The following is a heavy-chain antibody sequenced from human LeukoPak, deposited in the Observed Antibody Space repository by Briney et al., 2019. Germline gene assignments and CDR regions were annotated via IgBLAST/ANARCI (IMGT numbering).Heavy chain of an antibody. CDR1: GFTFSSYW. CDR2: IKQDGSEK. J-gene: IGHJ6*03. CDR3: AKEGREPYMDV. D-gene: IGHD1-26*01. V-gene: IGHV3-7*03. Sequence: GGSLRLSCAASGFTFSSYWMSWVRQAPGKGLEWVANIKQDGSEKYYVDSVKGRFTISRDNPKNALYLQMNSLRAEDTAVYYCAKEGREPYMDVWGKGTTVTVSS.